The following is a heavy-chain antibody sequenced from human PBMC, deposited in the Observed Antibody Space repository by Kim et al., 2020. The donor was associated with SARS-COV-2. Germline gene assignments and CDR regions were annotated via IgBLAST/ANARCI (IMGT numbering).Heavy chain of an antibody. J-gene: IGHJ5*02. CDR2: INPNIGGT. CDR1: GYTFTDYY. V-gene: IGHV1-2*06. Sequence: ASVKVSCKASGYTFTDYYMHWVRQAPGQGLEWMGRINPNIGGTNYAQKFQGRVTMTRDTSISTAYMELSRLRCDDTAVYYCARGYSSTWSDHWGQGTLVT. D-gene: IGHD6-13*01. CDR3: ARGYSSTWSDH.